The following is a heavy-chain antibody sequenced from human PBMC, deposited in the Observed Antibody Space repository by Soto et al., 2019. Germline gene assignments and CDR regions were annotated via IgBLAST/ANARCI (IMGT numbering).Heavy chain of an antibody. J-gene: IGHJ6*02. D-gene: IGHD4-4*01. CDR1: GLTSSTYA. V-gene: IGHV3-48*04. CDR2: ISSSGSTI. Sequence: EVQLLESGGDLVQPGGSLRLSCAASGLTSSTYAMSWVRQAPGKGLEWVSYISSSGSTIYYADSVKGRFTISRDNAKNSLYLQMNSLRAEDTAVYYCARVYYSNYASMEWAPGAYFSGMDVWGQGTTVTVSS. CDR3: ARVYYSNYASMEWAPGAYFSGMDV.